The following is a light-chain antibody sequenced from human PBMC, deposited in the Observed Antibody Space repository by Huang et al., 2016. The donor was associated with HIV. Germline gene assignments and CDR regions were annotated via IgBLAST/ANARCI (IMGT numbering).Light chain of an antibody. V-gene: IGKV3-20*01. CDR2: GAS. J-gene: IGKJ2*03. CDR3: QQFGSSPPYS. CDR1: QSVTRIY. Sequence: EIVLTQSPDTLSLSPGERATVSCRASQSVTRIYLAWYQQRPGQAPKLLIYGASTRATGIPDRFSGSGSGTDFTLTISRLAPEDFAVYYCQQFGSSPPYSFGQGTKLEIK.